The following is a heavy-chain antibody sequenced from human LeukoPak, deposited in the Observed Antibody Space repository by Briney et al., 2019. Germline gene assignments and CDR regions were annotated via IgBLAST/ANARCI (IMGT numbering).Heavy chain of an antibody. CDR1: GGSISSYY. Sequence: SETLSLTCTVSGGSISSYYWSWIRQPPGKGLEWIGYIYYSGNTNYNPSLKSRVTISVDTSKNQFSLKLTSVTAADTAVYFCARHDVVVVAATRFDAFDIWGQGTMVTVSS. CDR2: IYYSGNT. D-gene: IGHD2-15*01. CDR3: ARHDVVVVAATRFDAFDI. J-gene: IGHJ3*02. V-gene: IGHV4-59*08.